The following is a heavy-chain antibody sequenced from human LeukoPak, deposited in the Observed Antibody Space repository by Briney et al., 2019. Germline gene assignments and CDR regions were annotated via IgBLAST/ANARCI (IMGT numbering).Heavy chain of an antibody. CDR3: AKDRGYDYYDSSCSDY. J-gene: IGHJ4*02. D-gene: IGHD3-22*01. CDR1: GFTFDDYA. V-gene: IGHV3-9*01. Sequence: GGSLRLSCAASGFTFDDYAMHWVRQAPGKGLEWVSGISWNSGSIGYADSVKGRFTISRDNAKNSLYLQMNSLRAEDTALYYCAKDRGYDYYDSSCSDYWGQGTLVTVSS. CDR2: ISWNSGSI.